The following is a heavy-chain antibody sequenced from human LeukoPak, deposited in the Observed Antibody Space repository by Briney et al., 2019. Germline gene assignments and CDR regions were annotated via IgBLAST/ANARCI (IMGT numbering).Heavy chain of an antibody. CDR2: INHSGST. D-gene: IGHD3-10*01. CDR1: GGSFSGYY. CDR3: ARRALLWFGVRGLNY. Sequence: SETLSLTCAVYGGSFSGYYWSWIRQPPGKRLEWIGEINHSGSTNYNPSLKSRVTISVDTSKNQFSLKLSSVTAADTAVYYCARRALLWFGVRGLNYWGQGTLVTVSS. J-gene: IGHJ4*02. V-gene: IGHV4-34*01.